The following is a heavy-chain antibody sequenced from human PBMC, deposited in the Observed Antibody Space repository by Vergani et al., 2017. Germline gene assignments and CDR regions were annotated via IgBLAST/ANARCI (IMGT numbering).Heavy chain of an antibody. V-gene: IGHV3-30*03. D-gene: IGHD2-21*01. CDR1: GFTSSYYG. J-gene: IGHJ6*03. Sequence: QVHLVESGGGVVQPGRSLRLSCVVSGFTSSYYGMHWVRQAPGKGLEWVAVISYDGSKKYYADSVKGRFTISRDNSRNTLDLLMSSLRAEDTAIYYCVREGSYCGSTTCRNPSYVYYYHMDVWGEGTTVTVSS. CDR3: VREGSYCGSTTCRNPSYVYYYHMDV. CDR2: ISYDGSKK.